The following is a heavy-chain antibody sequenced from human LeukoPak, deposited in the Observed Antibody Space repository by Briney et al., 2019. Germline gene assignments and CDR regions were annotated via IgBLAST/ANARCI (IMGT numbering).Heavy chain of an antibody. CDR3: AREGANDYGDYFDY. CDR1: GGSFSGYY. Sequence: SETLSLTCAVYGGSFSGYYWSWIRQPPGKGLEWIGEINHSGSTNYNPSLKSRVTISVDTSKNQFSLKLSSVTAADTAVYYCAREGANDYGDYFDYWGQGTLVTVSS. CDR2: INHSGST. V-gene: IGHV4-34*01. J-gene: IGHJ4*02. D-gene: IGHD4-17*01.